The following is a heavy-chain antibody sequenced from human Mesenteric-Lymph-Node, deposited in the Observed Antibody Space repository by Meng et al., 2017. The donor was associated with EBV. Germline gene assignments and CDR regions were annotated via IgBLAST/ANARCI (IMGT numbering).Heavy chain of an antibody. CDR1: GYTFTGYY. CDR3: ARESPSMTGAGTFDY. CDR2: IDSNSGIT. D-gene: IGHD6-13*01. V-gene: IGHV1-2*06. J-gene: IGHJ4*02. Sequence: QVERVASVAGVEKPWVKQKVPCKASGYTFTGYYIHWVLQAPGQGLEWMGRIDSNSGITNYAQKFKGRVTMTRDTSINTSYMELSSLRSDDTAVYYCARESPSMTGAGTFDYWGQGTLVTVSS.